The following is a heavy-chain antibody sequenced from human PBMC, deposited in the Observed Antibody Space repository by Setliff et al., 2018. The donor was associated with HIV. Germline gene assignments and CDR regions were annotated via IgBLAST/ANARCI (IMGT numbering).Heavy chain of an antibody. D-gene: IGHD2-2*01. CDR3: ARGGYCSSTSCYPFDN. J-gene: IGHJ4*02. V-gene: IGHV4-34*01. CDR2: INHSGST. CDR1: GESLSGYY. Sequence: SETLSLTCAVYGESLSGYYWSWLRQPPGKGLEWLGEINHSGSTNYNPSLKSRVTISVDTSKNQFSLKLSSVTAADTAVYFCARGGYCSSTSCYPFDNWGQGTLVTVSS.